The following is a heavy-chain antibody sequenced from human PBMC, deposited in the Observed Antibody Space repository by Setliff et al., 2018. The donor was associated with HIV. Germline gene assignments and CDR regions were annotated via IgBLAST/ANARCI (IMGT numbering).Heavy chain of an antibody. CDR2: IHTSGST. Sequence: PSETLSLTCTVSGGSISSSRYYWSWIRQPAGKGLEWIGHIHTSGSTKYNPSLKSRVTISADTSKNQFSLNLTSVTAADTAVYYCARGRFVGFDYWGQGTLVTVSS. CDR3: ARGRFVGFDY. V-gene: IGHV4-61*09. CDR1: GGSISSSRYY. D-gene: IGHD3-16*02. J-gene: IGHJ4*02.